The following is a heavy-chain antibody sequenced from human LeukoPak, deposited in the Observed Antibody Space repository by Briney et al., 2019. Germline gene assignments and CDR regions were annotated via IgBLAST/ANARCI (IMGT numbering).Heavy chain of an antibody. CDR3: ARGDPHADL. Sequence: GGSLRLSCAASGFTFISYTMNWVRQAPGKGLEWVSSISSSSSYIYYADSVKGRFTISRDNARTSLYLQMNSLRVEDTGVYYCARGDPHADLWGQGTLVTVSS. J-gene: IGHJ5*02. CDR1: GFTFISYT. CDR2: ISSSSSYI. V-gene: IGHV3-21*01.